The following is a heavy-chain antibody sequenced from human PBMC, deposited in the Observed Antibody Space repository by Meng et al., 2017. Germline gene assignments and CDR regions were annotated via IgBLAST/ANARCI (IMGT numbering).Heavy chain of an antibody. Sequence: SCAASGFTFSDYYMSWIRQAPGKGLEWVSYISSSGSTIYYADSVKGRFTISRDNAKNSLYLQMNSLRAEDTAVYYCASGHSSGYYHDYWGQGTLVTVSS. CDR3: ASGHSSGYYHDY. CDR2: ISSSGSTI. J-gene: IGHJ4*02. D-gene: IGHD3-22*01. CDR1: GFTFSDYY. V-gene: IGHV3-11*04.